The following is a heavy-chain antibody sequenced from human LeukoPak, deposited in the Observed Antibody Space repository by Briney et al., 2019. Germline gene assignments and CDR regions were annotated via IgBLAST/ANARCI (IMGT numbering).Heavy chain of an antibody. V-gene: IGHV1-18*01. CDR3: ARLLFTVTSRDLDY. CDR2: ISAYNGNT. J-gene: IGHJ4*02. D-gene: IGHD4-17*01. Sequence: ASVKLSFWSSGYTFTIYGISLVRHAPGQGLEWMGWISAYNGNTNYAQKLQGRVTMTTDTSTSTAYMELRSLRSDDTAVYYCARLLFTVTSRDLDYWGQGTLVTVSS. CDR1: GYTFTIYG.